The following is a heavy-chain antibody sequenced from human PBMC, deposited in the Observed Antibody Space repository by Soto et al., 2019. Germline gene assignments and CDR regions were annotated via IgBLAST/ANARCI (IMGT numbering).Heavy chain of an antibody. CDR1: GGAFIGYY. CDR3: ARGQGIAAAGPPDY. V-gene: IGHV4-34*01. J-gene: IGHJ4*02. D-gene: IGHD6-13*01. Sequence: SETLSLTCAVYGGAFIGYYWSFIRQPPGKGLEWIGEINHSGSTNYNPSLKSRVTISVDTSKNQFSLKLSSVTAADTAVYYCARGQGIAAAGPPDYWGQGTLVTVSS. CDR2: INHSGST.